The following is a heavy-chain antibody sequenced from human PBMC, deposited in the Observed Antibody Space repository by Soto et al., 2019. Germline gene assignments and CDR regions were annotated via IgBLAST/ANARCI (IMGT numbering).Heavy chain of an antibody. Sequence: QVQLVQSGAEVKKPGASVKVSCKASGYTFTGYYMHWVRQAPGQGLEWMGWINPNSGGTNYAQKFQGRVTMTRDTSISTAYMELSRLRSDDTAVYYCGVIAAAGTNSLYFQHWGQGTLVTVSS. V-gene: IGHV1-2*02. D-gene: IGHD6-13*01. CDR3: GVIAAAGTNSLYFQH. CDR1: GYTFTGYY. J-gene: IGHJ1*01. CDR2: INPNSGGT.